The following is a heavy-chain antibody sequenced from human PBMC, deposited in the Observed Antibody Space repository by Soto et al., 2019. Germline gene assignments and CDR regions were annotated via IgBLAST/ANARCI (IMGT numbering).Heavy chain of an antibody. CDR1: GGSISRSSYY. D-gene: IGHD3-22*01. J-gene: IGHJ4*02. Sequence: QLQLQESGPGLVKPSETLSLTCSVSGGSISRSSYYWGWIRQPPGRGLEWIGSIYYSGNTYYNPSLKSRVTIAVDTSNNQFSLKLSSVTAADTAVYYCARQYYYDSSGEVWGCDYWGQGTLVTVSS. CDR3: ARQYYYDSSGEVWGCDY. V-gene: IGHV4-39*01. CDR2: IYYSGNT.